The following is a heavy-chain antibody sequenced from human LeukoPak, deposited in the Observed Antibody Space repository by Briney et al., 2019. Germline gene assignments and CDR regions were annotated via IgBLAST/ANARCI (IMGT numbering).Heavy chain of an antibody. D-gene: IGHD5-18*01. J-gene: IGHJ4*02. V-gene: IGHV1-24*01. CDR3: ATRIQLTRDY. CDR2: FDPEDGET. Sequence: GASVKVSCKVSGYTLTELSMHWVRQAPGKGLEWMGGFDPEDGETIYAQKFQGRVTMTEDSSTATAYLELRSLRSEDTAVYYCATRIQLTRDYWGEGTLVTVSS. CDR1: GYTLTELS.